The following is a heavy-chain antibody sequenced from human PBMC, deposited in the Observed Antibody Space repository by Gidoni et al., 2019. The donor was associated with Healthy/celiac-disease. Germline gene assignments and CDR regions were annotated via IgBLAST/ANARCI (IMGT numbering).Heavy chain of an antibody. V-gene: IGHV1-24*01. J-gene: IGHJ4*02. D-gene: IGHD1-1*01. Sequence: QVQLVQSGAEVKKPGASVKVSCTASGYTLTELSMHWVRQAPGKGLEWMGGFDPEDGETIYAQKFQGRVTMTEDTSTDPAYMELSSLRSEDTAVYYCATDLGWNDGRNYWGQGTLVTVSS. CDR1: GYTLTELS. CDR3: ATDLGWNDGRNY. CDR2: FDPEDGET.